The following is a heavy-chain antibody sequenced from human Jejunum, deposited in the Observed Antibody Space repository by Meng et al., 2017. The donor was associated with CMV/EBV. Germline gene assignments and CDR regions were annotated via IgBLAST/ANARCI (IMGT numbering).Heavy chain of an antibody. CDR1: IPFNYLY. J-gene: IGHJ4*02. CDR2: IRHDGSED. D-gene: IGHD2-15*01. V-gene: IGHV3-30*02. CDR3: TKGGFDS. Sequence: QGQVGGSWGGVGPACGALETPLFNVWIPFNYLYQPLGRPAPGKGLDWVTCIRHDGSEDFYVDSVKGRFTISRDNSKNTLYLQMNSLRVDDSALYYCTKGGFDSWGQGTLVTVSS.